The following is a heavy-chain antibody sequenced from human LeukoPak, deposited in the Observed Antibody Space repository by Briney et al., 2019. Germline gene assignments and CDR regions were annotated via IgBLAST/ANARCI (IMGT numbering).Heavy chain of an antibody. D-gene: IGHD6-19*01. J-gene: IGHJ4*02. CDR3: ASSPLAVAGMGEYFDY. CDR2: IYTSGST. Sequence: PSQTLSLTCTVSGGSISSGSYYWSWIRQPAGKGLEWIGRIYTSGSTNYNPSLKSRVTISVDTSKNQFFLKLSSVTAADTAVYYCASSPLAVAGMGEYFDYWGQGTLVTVSS. CDR1: GGSISSGSYY. V-gene: IGHV4-61*02.